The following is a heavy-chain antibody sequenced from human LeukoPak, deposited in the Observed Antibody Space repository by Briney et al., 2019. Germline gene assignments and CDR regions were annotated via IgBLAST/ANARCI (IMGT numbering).Heavy chain of an antibody. Sequence: GGSLRLSCAASGFTFSSYDMHWVRQATGKGLEWVSAIGTAGDTYYPGSVKGRFTIYRENAKNSLYLQMNSLRAGDTAVYYCARAAEGDAFDIWGQGTMVTVSS. V-gene: IGHV3-13*01. CDR1: GFTFSSYD. CDR3: ARAAEGDAFDI. J-gene: IGHJ3*02. CDR2: IGTAGDT.